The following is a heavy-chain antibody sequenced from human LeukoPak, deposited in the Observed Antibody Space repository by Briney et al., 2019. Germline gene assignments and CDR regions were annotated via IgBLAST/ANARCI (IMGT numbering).Heavy chain of an antibody. V-gene: IGHV4-61*09. CDR2: IYPSGTT. J-gene: IGHJ4*02. D-gene: IGHD6-19*01. Sequence: PSETLSLTCTVSGGSISSGSYYWTWIRQPAGKGLEWIGHIYPSGTTSYNPSLQSRVTISADTSKHQFSLRLTSVTAADTAVYYCARAGGSVGWYGTIDSWGQGTLVTVSS. CDR1: GGSISSGSYY. CDR3: ARAGGSVGWYGTIDS.